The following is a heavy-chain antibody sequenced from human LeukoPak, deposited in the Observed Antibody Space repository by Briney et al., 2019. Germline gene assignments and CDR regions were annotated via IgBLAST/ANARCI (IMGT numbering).Heavy chain of an antibody. V-gene: IGHV3-74*01. Sequence: GGSLRLSCAASGFDFSSNWMHWVRHAPGQGLVWVSRIKGDGISTNYADSVKGRFTISRDNSKNTLYLQMNSLRAEDTAVYYCAKGGLYYYDSSGYFDYWGQGTLVTVSS. D-gene: IGHD3-22*01. CDR3: AKGGLYYYDSSGYFDY. J-gene: IGHJ4*02. CDR1: GFDFSSNW. CDR2: IKGDGIST.